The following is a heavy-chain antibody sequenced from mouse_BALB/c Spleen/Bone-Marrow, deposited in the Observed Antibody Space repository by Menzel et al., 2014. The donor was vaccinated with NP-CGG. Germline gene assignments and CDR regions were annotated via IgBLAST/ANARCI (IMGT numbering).Heavy chain of an antibody. D-gene: IGHD3-1*01. J-gene: IGHJ4*01. Sequence: EVQLQQSGPSLVKPSQTLSLTCSVTGDSITSGYWNWIRKFPGNKLEYMGYISYSGSTYYNPSLKSRISITRDTSKNLYFLVVNSVTTKYTATYYCARAGSSGYHYYAMDYWGQGTSVTVSS. CDR1: GDSITSGY. V-gene: IGHV3-8*02. CDR3: ARAGSSGYHYYAMDY. CDR2: ISYSGST.